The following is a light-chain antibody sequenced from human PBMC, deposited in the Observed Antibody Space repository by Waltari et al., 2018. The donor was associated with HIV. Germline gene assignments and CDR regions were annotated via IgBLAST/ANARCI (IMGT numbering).Light chain of an antibody. CDR1: RSNIGIHA. V-gene: IGLV1-44*01. CDR3: AAWDDNVDAAL. CDR2: KNN. J-gene: IGLJ2*01. Sequence: HSALTQPPSASGTHGQRVTISCSGSRSNIGIHAVTWYQPVPGTAPKLLIYKNNQRPSGVPDRFSGSKSGTSASLAISGLQSEDEADYFCAAWDDNVDAALFGGGTKLTVL.